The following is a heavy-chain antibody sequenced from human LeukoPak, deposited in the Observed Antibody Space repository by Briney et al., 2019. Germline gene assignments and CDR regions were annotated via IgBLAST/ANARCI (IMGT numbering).Heavy chain of an antibody. CDR2: INHSGST. D-gene: IGHD5-18*01. Sequence: SETLSLTCAVYGGSFSGYYWSWIRQPPGKGLEWIGEINHSGSTNYNPSLKSRVTISVDTSKNQFSLKLSSVTAADTAVYYCARSGYSYGFGRYYYGMDVWGQGTTVTVSS. V-gene: IGHV4-34*01. CDR1: GGSFSGYY. CDR3: ARSGYSYGFGRYYYGMDV. J-gene: IGHJ6*02.